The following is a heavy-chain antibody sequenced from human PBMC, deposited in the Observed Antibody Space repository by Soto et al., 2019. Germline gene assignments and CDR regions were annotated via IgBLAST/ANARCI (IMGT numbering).Heavy chain of an antibody. Sequence: SETLSLTCTVSGGSISSGDYYWSWIRQPPGKGLEWIGYIYYSGSTYYNPSLKSRVTISVDTSKNQFSLKLSSVTAADTAVYYCARGGTYYDFWSGYYNYYYYGMDVWGQGTTVT. CDR3: ARGGTYYDFWSGYYNYYYYGMDV. CDR2: IYYSGST. CDR1: GGSISSGDYY. D-gene: IGHD3-3*01. J-gene: IGHJ6*02. V-gene: IGHV4-30-4*01.